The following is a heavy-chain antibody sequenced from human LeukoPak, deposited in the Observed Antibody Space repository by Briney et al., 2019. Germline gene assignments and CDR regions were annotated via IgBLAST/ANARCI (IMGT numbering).Heavy chain of an antibody. J-gene: IGHJ4*02. CDR3: ARSHEAAAGIDY. V-gene: IGHV3-48*01. CDR2: IRSSSRTI. Sequence: PGGSLGLSCAASGFTFSSFNMNWVRQAPGKGLEWVSYIRSSSRTIYYADSVKGRFIISRDNAKNSLYLQINSLRAEDTAVYYCARSHEAAAGIDYWGQGTLVTVSS. CDR1: GFTFSSFN. D-gene: IGHD6-13*01.